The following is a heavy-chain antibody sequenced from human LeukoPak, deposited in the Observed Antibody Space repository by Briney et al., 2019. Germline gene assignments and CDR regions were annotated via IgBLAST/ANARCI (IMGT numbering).Heavy chain of an antibody. CDR1: GFTFSSYA. CDR2: ISKDGNIR. V-gene: IGHV3-30-3*01. J-gene: IGHJ4*02. Sequence: PGRSLRLSCSASGFTFSSYAMDWVRQAPGMGLEWVAIISKDGNIRNYAASVKGRFTVSRDNSKSTLYLQMNNLRIDDTAIYYCAGETFESWGQGTLVTVSS. CDR3: AGETFES.